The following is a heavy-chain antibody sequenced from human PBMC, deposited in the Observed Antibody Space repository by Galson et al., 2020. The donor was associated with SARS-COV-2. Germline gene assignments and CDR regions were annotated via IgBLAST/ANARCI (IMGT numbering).Heavy chain of an antibody. D-gene: IGHD3-10*01. CDR3: ANLYGSGSYSPDYYYGMDV. CDR1: GFTFDDYA. V-gene: IGHV3-9*01. J-gene: IGHJ6*02. Sequence: GGSLSLSCAASGFTFDDYAMHWVRQAPAKGLEWVSGISWNSGSIGYADSVKGRFTISRDNAKNSLYLQMNSLRAEDTALYYCANLYGSGSYSPDYYYGMDVWGQGTTVTVSS. CDR2: ISWNSGSI.